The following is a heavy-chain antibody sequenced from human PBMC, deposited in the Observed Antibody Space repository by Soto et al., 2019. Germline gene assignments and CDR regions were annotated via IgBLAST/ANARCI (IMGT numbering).Heavy chain of an antibody. J-gene: IGHJ3*02. Sequence: QVPLGQSGAEVKKHGASVKVSCKASGYTFTSYGISWVRQAPGQGLEWMGWISAYNGNTNYAQKLQGRVTMTTDTSTSTAYMDLRSLRSDDTAVYYCARDTLTTFTNDAFDICGQGTMVTVSS. CDR3: ARDTLTTFTNDAFDI. CDR1: GYTFTSYG. D-gene: IGHD4-17*01. CDR2: ISAYNGNT. V-gene: IGHV1-18*01.